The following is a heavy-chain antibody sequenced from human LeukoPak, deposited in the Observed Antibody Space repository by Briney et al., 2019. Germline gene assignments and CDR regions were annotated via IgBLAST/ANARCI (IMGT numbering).Heavy chain of an antibody. CDR3: AREYMDV. V-gene: IGHV3-23*01. Sequence: GGTLRLSCEASGLNFSNFGMSWVRQAPGKGLEWVSGITSDGSTYYADSVRGRFIISRGNSKNTLYLQMNSLRAEDRALYYCAREYMDVWGKGTMVTISS. J-gene: IGHJ6*03. CDR2: ITSDGST. CDR1: GLNFSNFG.